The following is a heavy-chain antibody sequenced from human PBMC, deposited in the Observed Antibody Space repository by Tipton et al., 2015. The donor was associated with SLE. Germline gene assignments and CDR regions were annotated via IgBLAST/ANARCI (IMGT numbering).Heavy chain of an antibody. CDR1: GRSISPYY. Sequence: TLSLTCTVSGRSISPYYWSWIRQPPGKGLEWIGEIFYSGSTNYNPSLQSRITMSVDTSKNQFSLKLNSVTAADTAVYYCARRDRWLRPPLYWGQGPLVTVSS. J-gene: IGHJ4*02. CDR2: IFYSGST. CDR3: ARRDRWLRPPLY. D-gene: IGHD3-22*01. V-gene: IGHV4-59*01.